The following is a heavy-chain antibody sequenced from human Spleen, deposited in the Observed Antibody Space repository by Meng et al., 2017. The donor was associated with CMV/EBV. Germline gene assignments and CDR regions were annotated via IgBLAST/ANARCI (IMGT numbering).Heavy chain of an antibody. CDR2: IHHSGST. CDR1: GGSISVSSYY. J-gene: IGHJ6*02. V-gene: IGHV4-39*01. Sequence: SETLSLTCTVSGGSISVSSYYWGWIRQPPGKGLEWIGSIHHSGSTHNNPSLKSRVTISADTSKNQFSLKLNSVTAADTAVYYCARTYNFRSTYSTYYYAMDVWGQGTTVTVSS. CDR3: ARTYNFRSTYSTYYYAMDV. D-gene: IGHD3-3*01.